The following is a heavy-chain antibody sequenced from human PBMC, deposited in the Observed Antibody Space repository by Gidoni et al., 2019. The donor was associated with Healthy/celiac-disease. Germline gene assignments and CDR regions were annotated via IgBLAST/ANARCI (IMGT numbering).Heavy chain of an antibody. D-gene: IGHD2-21*02. CDR1: GFTFSSYA. CDR3: AKEGMVVTGYYYYGMDV. CDR2: ISGSGGST. Sequence: EVQLLESGGGLVQPGGSLRLSCAASGFTFSSYAMSWVRQAPGKGLEWVSAISGSGGSTYYADAVKGRFTISRDNAKNTLYRQMNSLRAEDTAVYYCAKEGMVVTGYYYYGMDVWGQGTTVTVSS. V-gene: IGHV3-23*01. J-gene: IGHJ6*02.